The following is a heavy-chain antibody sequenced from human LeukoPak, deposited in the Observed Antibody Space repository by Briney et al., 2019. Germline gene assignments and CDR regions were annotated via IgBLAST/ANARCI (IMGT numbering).Heavy chain of an antibody. D-gene: IGHD5-24*01. J-gene: IGHJ4*02. Sequence: PGGSLRLSCAASGFTFNNFWMSWVRQAPGKALEWVANIKQDGSDKYYVDSVKDRFTISRDNAKNSLYLQMNSLRAEDTAIYYCAKVRDAYKFSPFDYWGQGTLITVSS. V-gene: IGHV3-7*01. CDR3: AKVRDAYKFSPFDY. CDR2: IKQDGSDK. CDR1: GFTFNNFW.